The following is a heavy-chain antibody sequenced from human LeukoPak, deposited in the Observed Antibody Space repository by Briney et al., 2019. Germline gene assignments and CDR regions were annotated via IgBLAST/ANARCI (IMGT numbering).Heavy chain of an antibody. CDR1: GGSISSGDYY. J-gene: IGHJ4*02. CDR2: IYYSGST. CDR3: ARSASGYSYGYYLFDH. V-gene: IGHV4-30-4*01. D-gene: IGHD5-18*01. Sequence: SETLSLTCTVSGGSISSGDYYWSWIRQPPGKGLEWIGYIYYSGSTYYNPSLKSRVTISVDTSKNQFSLKLSSVTAADTAVYYCARSASGYSYGYYLFDHWGQGTLVTVSS.